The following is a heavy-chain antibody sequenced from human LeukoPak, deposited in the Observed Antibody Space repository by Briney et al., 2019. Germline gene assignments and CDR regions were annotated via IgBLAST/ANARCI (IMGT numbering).Heavy chain of an antibody. D-gene: IGHD3-22*01. CDR2: ISDSGDRT. CDR1: GFPFSNYA. CDR3: AKGLGTSGYHDY. Sequence: PGGSLRLSCAASGFPFSNYAMTWVRQAPGKELERVSGISDSGDRTYYADSVKGRFTISRDNSKNMLYLQMNSLRVEDTALYYCAKGLGTSGYHDYWGQGTLVTVSS. J-gene: IGHJ4*02. V-gene: IGHV3-23*01.